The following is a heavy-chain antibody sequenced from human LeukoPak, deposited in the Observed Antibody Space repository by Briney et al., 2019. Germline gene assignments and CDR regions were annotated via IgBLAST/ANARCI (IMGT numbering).Heavy chain of an antibody. D-gene: IGHD6-13*01. V-gene: IGHV3-53*01. CDR2: IYSGGST. CDR3: ARDIAAAGPGWFDP. CDR1: GFTFSSYA. Sequence: QTGGSLRLSCAASGFTFSSYAMSWVRQAPGKGLEWVSVIYSGGSTYYVDSVKGRFTISRDNSKNTLYLQMNSLRAEDTAVYYCARDIAAAGPGWFDPWGQGTLVTVSS. J-gene: IGHJ5*02.